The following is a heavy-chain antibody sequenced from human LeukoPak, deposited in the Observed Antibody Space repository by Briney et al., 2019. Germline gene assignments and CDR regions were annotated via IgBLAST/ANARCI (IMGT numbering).Heavy chain of an antibody. D-gene: IGHD1-7*01. J-gene: IGHJ3*02. V-gene: IGHV1-69*04. CDR2: IIPILGIA. CDR3: ARETKLGDGVRITGTNRDAFDI. Sequence: SSVKVSCKASGGTFSSYTISWVRQAPGQGLEWMGRIIPILGIANYAQKFQGRVTITADKSTSTAYMELSSLRSEDTAVYYCARETKLGDGVRITGTNRDAFDIWGQGTMVTVSS. CDR1: GGTFSSYT.